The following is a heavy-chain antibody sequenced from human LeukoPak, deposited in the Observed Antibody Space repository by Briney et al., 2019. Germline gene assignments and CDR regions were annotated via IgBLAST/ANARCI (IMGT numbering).Heavy chain of an antibody. Sequence: SETLSLTCTVSGYSISSGYYWGWIRQPPGKGLEWIGSIYHTGSTYYNPSLKSRVTISLDTSKNQFSLKLRSVTAADTAMYYCARDTSTSTWKYWGQGTLVTVSS. CDR2: IYHTGST. CDR3: ARDTSTSTWKY. V-gene: IGHV4-38-2*02. J-gene: IGHJ4*02. D-gene: IGHD2-2*01. CDR1: GYSISSGYY.